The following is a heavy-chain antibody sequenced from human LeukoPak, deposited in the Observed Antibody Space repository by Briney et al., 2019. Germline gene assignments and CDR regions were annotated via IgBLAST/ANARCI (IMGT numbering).Heavy chain of an antibody. CDR1: GYSFIDYY. Sequence: ASVKVSCKTSGYSFIDYYMHWVRQAPGQGLEWMGWINPNSGGTNYAQKFQGRVTMTRDTSISTAYMELSRLRSDDTAVYYCARISRWELRLDYFDYWGQGTLVTVSS. D-gene: IGHD1-26*01. CDR3: ARISRWELRLDYFDY. V-gene: IGHV1-2*02. J-gene: IGHJ4*02. CDR2: INPNSGGT.